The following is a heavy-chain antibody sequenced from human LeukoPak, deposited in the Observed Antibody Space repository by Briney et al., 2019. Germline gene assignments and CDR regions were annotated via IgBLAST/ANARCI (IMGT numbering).Heavy chain of an antibody. CDR2: IYYSGST. Sequence: SETLSLTCTVSGGSISSYYWSWIRQPPGKGLEWIGYIYYSGSTNYNPSLKSRVTISVDTSKNQFSLKLSSVTAADTAVYYCAVGSGSYYQTDYWGQGTLVTVSS. V-gene: IGHV4-59*01. J-gene: IGHJ4*02. CDR3: AVGSGSYYQTDY. CDR1: GGSISSYY. D-gene: IGHD3-10*01.